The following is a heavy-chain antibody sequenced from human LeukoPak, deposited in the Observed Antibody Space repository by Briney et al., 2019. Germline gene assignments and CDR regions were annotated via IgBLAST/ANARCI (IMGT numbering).Heavy chain of an antibody. V-gene: IGHV3-21*01. CDR3: ARDRDPHGIGTTAIDY. D-gene: IGHD1-1*01. CDR1: GFSFSTYS. Sequence: GGSLRLSCAAPGFSFSTYSMNWVRQAPGKGLEWVSSICISGTYKYYADSLKGRFTISRDNAKNSLYLQMNSLRAEDTAVYYCARDRDPHGIGTTAIDYWGQGTLVTVSS. J-gene: IGHJ4*02. CDR2: ICISGTYK.